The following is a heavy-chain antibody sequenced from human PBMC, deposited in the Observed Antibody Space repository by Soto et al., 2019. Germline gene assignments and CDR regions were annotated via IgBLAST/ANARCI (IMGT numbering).Heavy chain of an antibody. CDR3: AREGCTNGVCYFEASYMDV. V-gene: IGHV1-18*01. D-gene: IGHD2-8*01. CDR2: ISAYNGNT. CDR1: GYTFTSYG. J-gene: IGHJ6*03. Sequence: ASVKVSCKASGYTFTSYGISWVRQAPGQGLEWMGWISAYNGNTNYAQKLQGRVTMTTDTSTSTAYMELRSLRSDDTAVYYCAREGCTNGVCYFEASYMDVWGKGTTVTVSS.